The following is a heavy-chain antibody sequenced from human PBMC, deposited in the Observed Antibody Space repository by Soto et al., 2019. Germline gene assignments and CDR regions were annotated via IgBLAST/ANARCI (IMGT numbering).Heavy chain of an antibody. J-gene: IGHJ4*02. V-gene: IGHV3-30*03. CDR3: RVGVAD. CDR1: GFNFSSYG. D-gene: IGHD1-26*01. Sequence: QVQLVESGGGVVQPGRSLRLSCAASGFNFSSYGMHWVRQAPGTGLELVSLMSYDGRKKYYTDTLKGRFTISRDTSKNTLYLQMNRLRAEDTAVYYCRVGVADWGQGTLVTVSS. CDR2: MSYDGRKK.